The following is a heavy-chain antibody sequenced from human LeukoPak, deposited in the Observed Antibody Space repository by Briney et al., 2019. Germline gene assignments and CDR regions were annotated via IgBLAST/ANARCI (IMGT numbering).Heavy chain of an antibody. J-gene: IGHJ4*02. V-gene: IGHV4-34*01. D-gene: IGHD4-17*01. CDR2: INHSGYT. CDR1: GVSFDDYY. Sequence: PSETLSLTCAVSGVSFDDYYWSWVRQTPGKGLEWIGEINHSGYTNDSPSLKSRVTLSIDTSRRQLSLNLRSVTVADAGIYYCTRMTTGHDYWGQGTLVTVSS. CDR3: TRMTTGHDY.